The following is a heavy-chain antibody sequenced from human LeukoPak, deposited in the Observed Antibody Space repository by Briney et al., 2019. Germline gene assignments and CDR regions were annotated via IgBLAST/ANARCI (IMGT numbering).Heavy chain of an antibody. D-gene: IGHD3-3*01. CDR3: ARDSPSGYYRDRYYGMDV. CDR1: GFTFSSYS. J-gene: IGHJ6*02. CDR2: ISSSSSYI. Sequence: GGSLRPSCAASGFTFSSYSMNWVRQAPGKGLEWVSSISSSSSYIYYADSVKGRFTISRDNAKNSLYLQMNSLRAEDTAVYYCARDSPSGYYRDRYYGMDVWGQGTTVTVSS. V-gene: IGHV3-21*01.